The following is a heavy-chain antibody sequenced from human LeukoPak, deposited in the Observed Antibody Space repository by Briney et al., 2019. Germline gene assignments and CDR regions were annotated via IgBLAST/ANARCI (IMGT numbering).Heavy chain of an antibody. V-gene: IGHV1-8*03. J-gene: IGHJ4*02. CDR3: ARIAGSIHY. CDR2: MNPNSGYT. D-gene: IGHD1-26*01. CDR1: GYTFTTYD. Sequence: ASVKVSCKASGYTFTTYDINWVRQATGQGLEWMGWMNPNSGYTGYAQKFQGRVTITRDTSISTAYMELSSLRSEDTAGYYLARIAGSIHYWGQGTLVSVSS.